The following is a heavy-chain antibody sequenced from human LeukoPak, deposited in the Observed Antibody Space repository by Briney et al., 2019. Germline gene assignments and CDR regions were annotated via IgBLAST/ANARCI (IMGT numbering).Heavy chain of an antibody. V-gene: IGHV4-59*08. CDR2: IYYTGGET. J-gene: IGHJ3*02. CDR1: GGSINSYY. Sequence: PSETLSLTCTVSGGSINSYYWSWIRQPPGKGLEWIGYIYYTGGETNYNPSLKSRLTISVDTSKNQFSLMLTSVTAADTAVYYCARQPGATAAFDIGAQGTMVTVSS. D-gene: IGHD5-18*01. CDR3: ARQPGATAAFDI.